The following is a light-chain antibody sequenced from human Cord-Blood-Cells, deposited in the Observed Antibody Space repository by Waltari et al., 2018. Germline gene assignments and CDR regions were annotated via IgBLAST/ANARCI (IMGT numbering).Light chain of an antibody. CDR2: KVS. V-gene: IGKV2-30*01. Sequence: VAMTQYPLFLPVTPGQPASVSCRSSQSLVYSDGNTYLNWFHQRPGQSPRRLIYKVSNRDSGVRDRFSGSGSGTDFTLKISRVEAVYVGVYYCMQGTHWPRTFGQGTKLEIK. CDR1: QSLVYSDGNTY. J-gene: IGKJ2*01. CDR3: MQGTHWPRT.